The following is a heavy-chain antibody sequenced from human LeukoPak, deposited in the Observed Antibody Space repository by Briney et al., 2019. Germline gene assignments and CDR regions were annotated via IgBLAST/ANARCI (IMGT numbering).Heavy chain of an antibody. CDR3: ARDGYYDSSTDAFDI. Sequence: SQTLSLTCTVSGGSISSGNYYWSWIRQPAGKGLEWIGRIYSSGSTNYNPSLKSRVTISVDTSKNQFSLKLSSVTAADTAVYYCARDGYYDSSTDAFDIWGQGTMVTVSS. CDR1: GGSISSGNYY. CDR2: IYSSGST. J-gene: IGHJ3*02. D-gene: IGHD3-22*01. V-gene: IGHV4-61*02.